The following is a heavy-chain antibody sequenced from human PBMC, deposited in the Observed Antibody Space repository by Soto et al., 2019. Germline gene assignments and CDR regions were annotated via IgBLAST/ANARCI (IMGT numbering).Heavy chain of an antibody. Sequence: ASVKVSCKASGYSFTSYGISGIRQAPGQGLEWMGLIGPYNGNTNYAQKQQGRVTMNTDTATSTGYMELRSLRSDDTAVYFCARHTGYGGNSAGDYWGQGTLVTVSS. CDR2: IGPYNGNT. J-gene: IGHJ4*02. CDR3: ARHTGYGGNSAGDY. CDR1: GYSFTSYG. D-gene: IGHD4-17*01. V-gene: IGHV1-18*01.